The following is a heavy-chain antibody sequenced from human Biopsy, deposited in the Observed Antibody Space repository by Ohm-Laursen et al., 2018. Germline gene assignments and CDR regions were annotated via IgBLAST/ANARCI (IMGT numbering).Heavy chain of an antibody. CDR2: IYNTETT. J-gene: IGHJ5*02. Sequence: SETLSLTCTVSGGPFGISSHYWAWLRQPPGKGLEWIGSIYNTETTFYNPSLKSQVTISVDTSTSQFSLKVSSVTAADTALYFCARHPTGFWFDPWGHGTLVTVSS. CDR1: GGPFGISSHY. V-gene: IGHV4-39*01. CDR3: ARHPTGFWFDP.